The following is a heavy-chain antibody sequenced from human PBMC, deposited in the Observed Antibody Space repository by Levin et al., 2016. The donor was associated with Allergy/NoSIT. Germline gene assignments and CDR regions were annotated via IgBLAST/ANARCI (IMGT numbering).Heavy chain of an antibody. Sequence: GGSLRLSCAASRITFSSYNLHWVRQAPGKGLEWVAVISFDGVHKYYVESVEGRFTISRDNSKDMVFLQMNSLRTEDTAVYYCAIIGESVGPARAMDLWGQGTTVNVSS. CDR3: AIIGESVGPARAMDL. CDR1: RITFSSYN. V-gene: IGHV3-30*03. J-gene: IGHJ6*02. CDR2: ISFDGVHK. D-gene: IGHD3-10*01.